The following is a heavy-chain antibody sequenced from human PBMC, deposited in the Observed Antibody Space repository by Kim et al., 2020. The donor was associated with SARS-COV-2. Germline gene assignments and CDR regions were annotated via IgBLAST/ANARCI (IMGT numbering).Heavy chain of an antibody. CDR3: ARDRGYCSGGSCYVFDY. D-gene: IGHD2-15*01. J-gene: IGHJ4*02. Sequence: LKSRVTISVDTSKNQFSLKLSAVTAADTAVYYGARDRGYCSGGSCYVFDYWGQGTLVTVSS. V-gene: IGHV4-34*01.